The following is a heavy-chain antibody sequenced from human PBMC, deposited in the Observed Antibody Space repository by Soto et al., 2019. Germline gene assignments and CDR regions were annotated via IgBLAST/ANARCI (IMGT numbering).Heavy chain of an antibody. J-gene: IGHJ3*02. Sequence: ASVKVSCKASGYTFTGYYMHWVRQAPGQGLEWMGWINPNSGGTNYAQKIQGRVTMTRDTSISTAYMELSRLRSDDTAVYYCARDRGCSGGSCYAFDIWGQGTMVTVSS. D-gene: IGHD2-15*01. V-gene: IGHV1-2*02. CDR3: ARDRGCSGGSCYAFDI. CDR2: INPNSGGT. CDR1: GYTFTGYY.